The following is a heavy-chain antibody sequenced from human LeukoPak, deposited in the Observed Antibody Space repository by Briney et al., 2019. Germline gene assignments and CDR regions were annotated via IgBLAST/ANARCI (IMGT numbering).Heavy chain of an antibody. CDR3: AGVSVHDAFNF. V-gene: IGHV3-9*01. CDR1: GFTLYDYA. Sequence: PGGSLRLSCAASGFTLYDYAMHWVRQAPGKGLEWVSGISWNSGSIGYADSVKGRFTISRDNAKNSLYLQMSSLRAEDTAVYYCAGVSVHDAFNFWGQGTMVTVSS. J-gene: IGHJ3*01. CDR2: ISWNSGSI. D-gene: IGHD3-10*01.